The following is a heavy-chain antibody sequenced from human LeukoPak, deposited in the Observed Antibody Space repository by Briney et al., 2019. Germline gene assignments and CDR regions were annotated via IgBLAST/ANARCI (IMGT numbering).Heavy chain of an antibody. J-gene: IGHJ4*02. V-gene: IGHV3-23*01. Sequence: PGGSLRLSCAASGFTFSSYAMSWVRQAPGKGLEWVSAISGSGGSTYYADSGKGRFTISRDNSKNTLYLQMNSLRAEDTAVYYCAKDLFFTIFGVANPHDYWGQGTLVTVSS. D-gene: IGHD3-3*01. CDR1: GFTFSSYA. CDR2: ISGSGGST. CDR3: AKDLFFTIFGVANPHDY.